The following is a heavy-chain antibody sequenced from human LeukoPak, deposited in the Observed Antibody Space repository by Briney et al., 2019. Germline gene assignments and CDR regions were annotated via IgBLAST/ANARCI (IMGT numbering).Heavy chain of an antibody. D-gene: IGHD3-10*01. CDR3: ARDSSGSYPFDY. Sequence: ASVRVSCKPSGYTFTTSSMHWVPQAPGQGLEGRGIINPSGGSTSYAQKFQGRVTMTRDTSTSTVYMELSSLRSEDSAVYYDARDSSGSYPFDYWGQGTLVTVSS. V-gene: IGHV1-46*01. J-gene: IGHJ4*02. CDR1: GYTFTTSS. CDR2: INPSGGST.